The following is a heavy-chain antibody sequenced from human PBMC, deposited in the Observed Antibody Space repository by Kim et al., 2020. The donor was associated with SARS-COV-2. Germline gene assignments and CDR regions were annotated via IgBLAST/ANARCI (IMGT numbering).Heavy chain of an antibody. CDR1: GYTFTNYY. CDR3: ARGLKFQLLYAGAVDY. Sequence: ASVKVSCKASGYTFTNYYMHWVRQAPGQGLEWMGIVDPSGGSTSYAQKFHGRVTMTRDTSTSTVYMELSSLRSEDTAVYFCARGLKFQLLYAGAVDYWGQGTLVTVSS. V-gene: IGHV1-46*01. J-gene: IGHJ4*02. CDR2: VDPSGGST. D-gene: IGHD2-2*01.